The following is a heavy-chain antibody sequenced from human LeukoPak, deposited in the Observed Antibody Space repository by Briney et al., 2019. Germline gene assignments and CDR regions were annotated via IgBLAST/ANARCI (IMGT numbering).Heavy chain of an antibody. CDR2: NTNGGSTI. D-gene: IGHD3-3*01. J-gene: IGHJ4*02. V-gene: IGHV3-11*04. Sequence: PGGSLRLSCAASGFTFSDYNMNWVRQAPGKGLEWVSYNTNGGSTIYYADSVKGRFTISRDNAKNTLYLQMNSLRADDTAMYYCARGSGGFDYWGQGTLITVSS. CDR3: ARGSGGFDY. CDR1: GFTFSDYN.